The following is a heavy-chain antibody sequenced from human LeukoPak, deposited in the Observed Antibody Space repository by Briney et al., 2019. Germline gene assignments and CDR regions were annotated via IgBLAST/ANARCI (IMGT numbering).Heavy chain of an antibody. V-gene: IGHV3-30-3*01. CDR2: ISYDGSNK. CDR1: GFTFSSYA. D-gene: IGHD3-22*01. J-gene: IGHJ5*02. Sequence: GGSLRLSCAASGFTFSSYAMHWVRQAPGKGLEWVAVISYDGSNKYYADSVKGRFTISRDNSKNTLYLQMNSLRAEDTAVYYCARDLAVLYDSSGYSFDPWGQGTLVTVSP. CDR3: ARDLAVLYDSSGYSFDP.